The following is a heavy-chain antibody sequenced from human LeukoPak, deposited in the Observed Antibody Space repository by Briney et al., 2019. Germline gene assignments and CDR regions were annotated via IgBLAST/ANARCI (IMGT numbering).Heavy chain of an antibody. CDR1: GFTFSSYA. D-gene: IGHD3-3*01. Sequence: PGGTLRLSCAASGFTFSSYAMSWVRQAPGKGLEWVSAISGSGGSTYYADSVKGRFTISRDNSKNTLYLQMNSLRAEDTAVYYCAKDNDYDFWSGYALGYWGQGTLVTVSS. J-gene: IGHJ4*02. V-gene: IGHV3-23*01. CDR2: ISGSGGST. CDR3: AKDNDYDFWSGYALGY.